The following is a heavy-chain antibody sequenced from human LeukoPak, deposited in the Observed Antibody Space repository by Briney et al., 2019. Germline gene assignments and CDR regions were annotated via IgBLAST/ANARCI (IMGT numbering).Heavy chain of an antibody. J-gene: IGHJ3*02. CDR1: GGSITSSSHY. V-gene: IGHV4-39*01. Sequence: PSETLSLTCTVSGGSITSSSHYWGWIRQPPGKGLEWIGSIYYSGDSYYNPSLKSRVTTSVDTSKGQFSLRLSSVTAADTAVYYCARHGNIVVLPAISKAFDIWGQGTMVTVSS. D-gene: IGHD2-2*01. CDR3: ARHGNIVVLPAISKAFDI. CDR2: IYYSGDS.